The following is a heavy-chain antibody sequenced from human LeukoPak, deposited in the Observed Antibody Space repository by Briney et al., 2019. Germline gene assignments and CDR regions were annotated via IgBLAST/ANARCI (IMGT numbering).Heavy chain of an antibody. CDR3: ARSLRITFGGVIENFDY. J-gene: IGHJ4*02. D-gene: IGHD3-16*02. CDR1: GFTFSSYW. CDR2: IKQDGSEK. Sequence: GGSLRLSCAASGFTFSSYWMSWVRQAPGKGLEWVANIKQDGSEKYYVDSVKGRFTISRDNAKNSLYLQMNSLRAEDTAVYYCARSLRITFGGVIENFDYWGQGTLVTVSS. V-gene: IGHV3-7*01.